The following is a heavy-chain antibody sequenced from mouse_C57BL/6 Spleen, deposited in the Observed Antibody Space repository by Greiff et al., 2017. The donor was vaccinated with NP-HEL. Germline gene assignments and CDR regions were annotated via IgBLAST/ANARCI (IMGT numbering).Heavy chain of an antibody. CDR3: ARLGAQAAYAMDY. J-gene: IGHJ4*01. CDR2: IDPSDSET. D-gene: IGHD3-2*02. Sequence: QVQLQQPGAELVRPGSSVKLSCKASGYTFTSYWMHWVKQRPIQGLEWIGNIDPSDSETHYNQKFKDKATLTVDKSSSTAYMQLSSLTSEDSAVYYCARLGAQAAYAMDYWGQGTSVTVSS. CDR1: GYTFTSYW. V-gene: IGHV1-52*01.